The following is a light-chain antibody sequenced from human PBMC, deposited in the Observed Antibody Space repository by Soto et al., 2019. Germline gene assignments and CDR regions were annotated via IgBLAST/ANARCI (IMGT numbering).Light chain of an antibody. Sequence: DIQMSQSPSTLSGSVGDIFTISGRASQSISSWLAWYQQKPGKAPKLLIYKASSLESGVPSRFSGSGSGTEFTLTISSLQPDDFATYYCQQYNTPSTSGQGTKVDI. CDR3: QQYNTPST. V-gene: IGKV1-5*03. J-gene: IGKJ1*01. CDR1: QSISSW. CDR2: KAS.